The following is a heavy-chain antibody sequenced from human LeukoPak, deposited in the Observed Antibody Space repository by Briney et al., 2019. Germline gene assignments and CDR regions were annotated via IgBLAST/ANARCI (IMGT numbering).Heavy chain of an antibody. D-gene: IGHD6-19*01. CDR1: GFTFSSYW. CDR3: AREPHIAVVTHFDY. J-gene: IGHJ4*02. CDR2: IKQDGSEK. V-gene: IGHV3-7*01. Sequence: PGGSLRLSCAASGFTFSSYWMSWVRQAPGKGLEWVANIKQDGSEKYYVDSVKGRFTISRDNAKNSLYLQMNSLRAEDTAVYYCAREPHIAVVTHFDYWGQGTLVTVSS.